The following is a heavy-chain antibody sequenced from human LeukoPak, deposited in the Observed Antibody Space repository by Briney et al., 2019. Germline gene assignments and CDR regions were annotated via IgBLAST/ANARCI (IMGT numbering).Heavy chain of an antibody. CDR2: IDPNSGGT. CDR1: GYTFTGYY. V-gene: IGHV1-2*02. Sequence: ASVKVSCKASGYTFTGYYMHWVRQAPGQGLEWMGWIDPNSGGTNYAQKFQGRVTMTRNTSISTAYMELSRLRSDDTAVYYCANAVGYYYYYGMDVWGQGTTVTVSS. J-gene: IGHJ6*02. CDR3: ANAVGYYYYYGMDV. D-gene: IGHD1-26*01.